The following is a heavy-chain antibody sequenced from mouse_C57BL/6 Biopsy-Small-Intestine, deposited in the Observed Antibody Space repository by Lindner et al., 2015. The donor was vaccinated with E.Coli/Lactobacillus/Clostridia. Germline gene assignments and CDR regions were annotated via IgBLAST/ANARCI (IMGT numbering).Heavy chain of an antibody. D-gene: IGHD2-4*01. Sequence: VQLQESGAELARPGASVKLSCKASSYTFTSFGISWVKQRTGQGLEWIGEIYPRGGNTYYNEKFKDKATLTADKSSSTAYMELRSLTSEDSAVYFCAREGIYFDYDRWYFDVWGTGTSVTVSS. CDR3: AREGIYFDYDRWYFDV. CDR2: IYPRGGNT. V-gene: IGHV1-81*01. J-gene: IGHJ1*03. CDR1: SYTFTSFG.